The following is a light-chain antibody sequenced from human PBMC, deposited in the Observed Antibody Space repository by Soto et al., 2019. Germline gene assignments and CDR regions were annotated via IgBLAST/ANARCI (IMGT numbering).Light chain of an antibody. CDR2: GNR. J-gene: IGLJ2*01. Sequence: QSVLTQPPSVSGAPGQRVTISCTGNSSNLGAGYDVHWYQQLPGAAPKLVIFGNRNRPSGVPERFSGSKFGTSASLAISGLLSEDEADYYCATWDDSLNVVFGGGTKLTVL. CDR1: SSNLGAGYD. CDR3: ATWDDSLNVV. V-gene: IGLV1-40*01.